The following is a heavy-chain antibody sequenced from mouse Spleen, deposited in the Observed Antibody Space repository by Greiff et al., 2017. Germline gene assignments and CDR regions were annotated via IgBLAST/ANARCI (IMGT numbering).Heavy chain of an antibody. J-gene: IGHJ2*01. CDR3: ARASNYAYYFDY. CDR1: GYSITSGYY. V-gene: IGHV3-6*01. D-gene: IGHD2-5*01. CDR2: ISYDGSN. Sequence: EVHLVESGPGLVKPSQSLSLTCSVTGYSITSGYYWNWIRQFPGNKLEWMGYISYDGSNNYNPSLKNRISITRDTSKNQFFLKLNSVTTEDTATYYCARASNYAYYFDYWGQGTTLTVSS.